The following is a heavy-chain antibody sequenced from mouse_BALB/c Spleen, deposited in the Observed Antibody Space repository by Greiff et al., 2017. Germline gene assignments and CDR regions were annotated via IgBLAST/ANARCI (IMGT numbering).Heavy chain of an antibody. D-gene: IGHD2-1*01. CDR1: GYTFTSYW. CDR3: ARKEDGNYWFAY. CDR2: INPSTGYT. V-gene: IGHV1-7*01. Sequence: QVHVKQSGAELAKPGASVKMSCKASGYTFTSYWMHWVKQRPGQGLEWIGYINPSTGYTEYNQKFKDKATLTADKSSSTAYMQLSSLTSEDSAVYYCARKEDGNYWFAYWGQGTLVTVSA. J-gene: IGHJ3*01.